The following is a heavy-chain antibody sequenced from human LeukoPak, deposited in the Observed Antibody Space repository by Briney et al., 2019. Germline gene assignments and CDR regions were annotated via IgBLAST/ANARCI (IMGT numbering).Heavy chain of an antibody. CDR1: RFTFSSYA. J-gene: IGHJ4*02. V-gene: IGHV3-23*01. CDR2: ISGSGGST. Sequence: GGSLRLSCAASRFTFSSYAMSWVRQAPGKGLEWVSAISGSGGSTYYADSVKGRFTISRDNSKNTLYLQMNSLRAEDTAVYYCAKALLSYYYGSGSYGYFDYWGQGTLVTVSS. CDR3: AKALLSYYYGSGSYGYFDY. D-gene: IGHD3-10*01.